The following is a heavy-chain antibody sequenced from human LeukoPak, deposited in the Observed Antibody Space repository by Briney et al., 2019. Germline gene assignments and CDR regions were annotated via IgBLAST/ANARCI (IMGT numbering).Heavy chain of an antibody. D-gene: IGHD2-2*01. V-gene: IGHV1-18*01. CDR2: ISAYNGNT. Sequence: ASVTVSCKASGYTFTSYGISWVRQAPGQGLEWMGWISAYNGNTNYAQKLQGRVTMTTDTSTSTAYMELRSLRSDDTAVYYCAHVSSSTDYYYGMDVWGQGTTVTVSS. CDR1: GYTFTSYG. CDR3: AHVSSSTDYYYGMDV. J-gene: IGHJ6*02.